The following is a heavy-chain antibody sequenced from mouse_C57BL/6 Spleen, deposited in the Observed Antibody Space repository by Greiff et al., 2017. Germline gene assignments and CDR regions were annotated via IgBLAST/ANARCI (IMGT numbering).Heavy chain of an antibody. D-gene: IGHD1-1*01. Sequence: QVQLQQPGAELVMPGASVKLSCKASGYTFTSYWMHWVKQRPGQGLEWIGEIDPSDSYTNYNQKFKGKSTLTVDKSSSTAYMQLSSLTSEDSAVYYCARWVYYGSSSYYAMDYWGQGTSVTVSS. J-gene: IGHJ4*01. V-gene: IGHV1-69*01. CDR3: ARWVYYGSSSYYAMDY. CDR1: GYTFTSYW. CDR2: IDPSDSYT.